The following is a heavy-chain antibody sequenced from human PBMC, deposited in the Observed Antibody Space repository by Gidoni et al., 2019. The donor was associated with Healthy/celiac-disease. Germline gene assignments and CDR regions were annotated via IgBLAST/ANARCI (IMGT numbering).Heavy chain of an antibody. J-gene: IGHJ3*02. V-gene: IGHV2-5*01. Sequence: KRYSPSLKSRLTITKDTSKNQVVLTMTNMDPVDTATYYCAHRGWLLGAFDIWGQGTMVTVSS. D-gene: IGHD1-26*01. CDR2: K. CDR3: AHRGWLLGAFDI.